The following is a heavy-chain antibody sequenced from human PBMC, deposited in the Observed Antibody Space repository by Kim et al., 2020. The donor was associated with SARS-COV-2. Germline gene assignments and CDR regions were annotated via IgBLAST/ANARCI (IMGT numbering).Heavy chain of an antibody. Sequence: VKGRFTISRDNSKNTLYLQMSSLRAEDTAVYYCVKVDYDFWSGYRGAPDYWGQGTLVTVSS. CDR3: VKVDYDFWSGYRGAPDY. D-gene: IGHD3-3*01. V-gene: IGHV3-64D*06. J-gene: IGHJ4*02.